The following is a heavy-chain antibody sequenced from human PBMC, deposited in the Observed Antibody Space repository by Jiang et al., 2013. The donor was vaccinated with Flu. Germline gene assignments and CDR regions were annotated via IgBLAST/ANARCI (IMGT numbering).Heavy chain of an antibody. CDR2: TYYRSKWSY. CDR1: GDSVSRNSAT. J-gene: IGHJ5*02. Sequence: SQTLSLTCAISGDSVSRNSATWNWIRQSSSRGLEWLGRTYYRSKWSYDYAESVKSRISINPDTSRNQFSLQLNSVTPEDTAVYYCARGQKIVGAKRLAGFNWFDPWGQGTLVTVSS. CDR3: ARGQKIVGAKRLAGFNWFDP. V-gene: IGHV6-1*01. D-gene: IGHD1-26*01.